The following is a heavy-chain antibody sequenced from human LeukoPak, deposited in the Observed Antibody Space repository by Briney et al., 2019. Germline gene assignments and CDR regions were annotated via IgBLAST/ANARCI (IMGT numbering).Heavy chain of an antibody. D-gene: IGHD2-15*01. CDR3: AKDSGYCSGGSCYEFPGDY. Sequence: GGSLRLSCAASGFTFSSYAMSWVRQAPGKGLEWVSAISGSGGSTYYADSVKGRFTISRDNSKNTLYLQMNSLRAEDTAVYYCAKDSGYCSGGSCYEFPGDYWGQGTLVTASS. CDR2: ISGSGGST. CDR1: GFTFSSYA. V-gene: IGHV3-23*01. J-gene: IGHJ4*02.